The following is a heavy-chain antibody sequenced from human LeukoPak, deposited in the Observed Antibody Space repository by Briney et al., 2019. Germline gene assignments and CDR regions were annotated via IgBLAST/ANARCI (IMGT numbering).Heavy chain of an antibody. D-gene: IGHD3-22*01. CDR2: IYSGGNT. CDR1: EFSVGSNY. V-gene: IGHV3-66*01. CDR3: ARKTDSGGQGDY. Sequence: QPGGSLRLSCAASEFSVGSNYMTWVRQAPGKGLECVSVIYSGGNTYYADSVKGRFTISRDNSKNTLYLQMNSLRAEDTAVYYCARKTDSGGQGDYWGPGTLVTVSS. J-gene: IGHJ4*02.